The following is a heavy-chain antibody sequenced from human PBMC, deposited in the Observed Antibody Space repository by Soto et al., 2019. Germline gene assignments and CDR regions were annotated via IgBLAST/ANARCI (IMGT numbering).Heavy chain of an antibody. D-gene: IGHD4-4*01. Sequence: GGSLRLSCAASGFTVSSNYMSWVRQAPGKGLEWVSVIYSGGSTYYADSVKGRFTISRDNSKNTLYLQMNSLRAEDTAVYYCARDGGLQYHSYGMDVWGQGTTVTVS. CDR2: IYSGGST. CDR1: GFTVSSNY. V-gene: IGHV3-53*01. J-gene: IGHJ6*02. CDR3: ARDGGLQYHSYGMDV.